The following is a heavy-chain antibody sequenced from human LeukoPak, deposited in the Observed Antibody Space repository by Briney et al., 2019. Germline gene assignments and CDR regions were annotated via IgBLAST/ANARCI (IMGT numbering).Heavy chain of an antibody. CDR1: GYTFTGYY. V-gene: IGHV1-2*02. CDR2: INPNSGGT. D-gene: IGHD6-19*01. CDR3: ARRLYSSGSDAFDI. J-gene: IGHJ3*02. Sequence: ASVKVSCKASGYTFTGYYMHWVRQAPGQGLEWMGWINPNSGGTNYAQKFQGRVTMTRDTSISTAYMELSRLRSDDTAVYYCARRLYSSGSDAFDIWGQGTMVTVSS.